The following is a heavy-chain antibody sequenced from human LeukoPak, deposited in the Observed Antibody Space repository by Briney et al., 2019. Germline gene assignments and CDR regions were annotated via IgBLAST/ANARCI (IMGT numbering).Heavy chain of an antibody. Sequence: GGSLRLSCAASGFTFTNAWMNWVRQAPGKGLEWVGRIKSTTDGGTTDYAAPVKGRFTISRDDSKNTPYLQMNSLKTDDTAVYFCTRIIKGGALDYWGQGTLVTVSS. V-gene: IGHV3-15*07. CDR2: IKSTTDGGTT. J-gene: IGHJ4*02. CDR1: GFTFTNAW. D-gene: IGHD3-10*01. CDR3: TRIIKGGALDY.